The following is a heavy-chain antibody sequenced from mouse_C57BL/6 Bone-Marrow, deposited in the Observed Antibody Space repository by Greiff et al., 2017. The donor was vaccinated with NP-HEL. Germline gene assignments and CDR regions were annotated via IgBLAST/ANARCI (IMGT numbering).Heavy chain of an antibody. D-gene: IGHD2-5*01. CDR1: GFTFSSYG. J-gene: IGHJ4*01. CDR2: ISSGGSYT. Sequence: EVQLQESGGDLVKPGGSLKLSCAASGFTFSSYGMSWVRQTPDKRLEWVATISSGGSYTYYPDSVKGRFTISRDNAKNTLYLQMSSLKSEDTAMYYCARRDTIVTSYAMDYWGQGTSVTVSS. V-gene: IGHV5-6*01. CDR3: ARRDTIVTSYAMDY.